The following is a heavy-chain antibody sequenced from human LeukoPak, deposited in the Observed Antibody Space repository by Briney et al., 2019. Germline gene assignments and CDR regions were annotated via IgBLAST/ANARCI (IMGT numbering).Heavy chain of an antibody. CDR3: AKDLTPDGKWEIGY. Sequence: GESLRLSCAGSGFDFSRFAMNWVRQAPGKGLEWVSGITAGSGVIVYAESVKGRFSIYRDNSKNTLYLYMSSLRVEDTAVYYCAKDLTPDGKWEIGYWGQGTLVTVSS. CDR2: ITAGSGVI. V-gene: IGHV3-23*01. CDR1: GFDFSRFA. D-gene: IGHD1-26*01. J-gene: IGHJ4*02.